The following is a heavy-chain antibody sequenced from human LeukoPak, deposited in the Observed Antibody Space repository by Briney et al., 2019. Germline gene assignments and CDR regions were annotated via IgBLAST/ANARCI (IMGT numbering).Heavy chain of an antibody. CDR3: ARGSPSQWLVMDNEFNDAFDI. V-gene: IGHV1-18*01. Sequence: GSVKVSCKASGYTFTSYGISWVRRAPGQGLEWMGWISAYNGNTNYAQKLQGRVTMTTDTSTSTAYMELRSLRSDDTAVYYCARGSPSQWLVMDNEFNDAFDIWGQGTMVTVSS. CDR1: GYTFTSYG. CDR2: ISAYNGNT. D-gene: IGHD6-19*01. J-gene: IGHJ3*02.